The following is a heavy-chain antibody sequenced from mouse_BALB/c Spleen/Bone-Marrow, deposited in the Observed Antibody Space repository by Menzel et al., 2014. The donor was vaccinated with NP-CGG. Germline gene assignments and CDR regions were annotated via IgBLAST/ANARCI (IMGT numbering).Heavy chain of an antibody. D-gene: IGHD2-12*01. CDR3: AKKEYYTKDC. J-gene: IGHJ4*01. V-gene: IGHV14-3*02. CDR2: IDPANGNS. CDR1: GFNIKDPY. Sequence: EEQLMVSVAELVMSGASVKLSCTASGFNIKDPYMHWAKQRPEQGLEWIGRIDPANGNSKYDPKFQGESPITADPTSNTPCLQLSSLPSDDTAVYYWAKKEYYTKDCWGQGTPRTVAS.